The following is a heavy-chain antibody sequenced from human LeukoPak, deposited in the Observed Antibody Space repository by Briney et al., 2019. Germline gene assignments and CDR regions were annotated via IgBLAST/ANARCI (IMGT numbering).Heavy chain of an antibody. CDR2: IGTSSSYM. D-gene: IGHD3-10*01. V-gene: IGHV3-11*03. CDR1: GGSISSST. J-gene: IGHJ4*02. Sequence: LSLTCTVSGGSISSSTYYWGWIRQAPGKGLEWVSHIGTSSSYMYYADSVKGRFTISRDNAKNSLYLQMNSLRVEDTAVYYCAKHSSWGLYYFDYWGQGTLVTVSS. CDR3: AKHSSWGLYYFDY.